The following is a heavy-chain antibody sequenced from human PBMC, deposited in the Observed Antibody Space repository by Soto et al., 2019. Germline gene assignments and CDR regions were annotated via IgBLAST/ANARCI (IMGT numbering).Heavy chain of an antibody. D-gene: IGHD3-10*01. V-gene: IGHV1-69*01. CDR2: VSPPFRTS. Sequence: QVQLVQSGAEVKKPGSSVKVSCKTSGVSFNNNGIGWVRQAPVHGLEWMGGVSPPFRTSNYARKFQGRISITADAATGTVNMELSSLTSEDTAQYYCARVIYYCSGSYSPYGMDVWGHWTTVTVSS. CDR3: ARVIYYCSGSYSPYGMDV. J-gene: IGHJ6*02. CDR1: GVSFNNNG.